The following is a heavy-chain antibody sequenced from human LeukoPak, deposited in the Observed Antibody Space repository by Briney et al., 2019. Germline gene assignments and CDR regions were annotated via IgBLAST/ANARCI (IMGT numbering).Heavy chain of an antibody. Sequence: SETLSLTCTVSGGSISSSSYYWGWIRQPPGKGLEWIGSIYHSGSTYYNPSLKSRVTISVDTSKNQFSLKLSSVTAADTAVYYCASQDIVVVPAAFDYWGQGTLVTVSS. D-gene: IGHD2-2*01. CDR3: ASQDIVVVPAAFDY. CDR2: IYHSGST. J-gene: IGHJ4*02. CDR1: GGSISSSSYY. V-gene: IGHV4-39*07.